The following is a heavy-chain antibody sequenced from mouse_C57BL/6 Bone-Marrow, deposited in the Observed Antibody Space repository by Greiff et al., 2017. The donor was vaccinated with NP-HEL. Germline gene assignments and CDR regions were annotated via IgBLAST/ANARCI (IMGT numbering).Heavy chain of an antibody. D-gene: IGHD2-12*01. CDR1: GFTFSDAW. J-gene: IGHJ4*01. CDR2: IRNKATNHAT. Sequence: DVHLVESGGGLVQPGGSMKLSCAASGFTFSDAWMDWVRQSPEKGLEWVAEIRNKATNHATYYAASVKGMFTIARDDSKSIVYLQMNSLRAEDTGIYYCTLRGRPFYYAMDYWGQGTSVTVSS. V-gene: IGHV6-6*01. CDR3: TLRGRPFYYAMDY.